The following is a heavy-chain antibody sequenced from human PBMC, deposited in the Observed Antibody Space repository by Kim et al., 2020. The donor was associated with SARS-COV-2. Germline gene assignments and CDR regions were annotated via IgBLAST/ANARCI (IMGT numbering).Heavy chain of an antibody. CDR1: GGSFSGYY. D-gene: IGHD6-19*01. CDR3: ARFLQSGGSGWSTPHYWFDA. V-gene: IGHV4-34*01. Sequence: SETLSLTCAVYGGSFSGYYWSWIRQPPEKGLEWIGEINHSGSTNYNPSLKSRVTISVDTSKNQFSLKLSSVTAADTAVYYCARFLQSGGSGWSTPHYWFDAWGQGTLVTVSS. CDR2: INHSGST. J-gene: IGHJ5*02.